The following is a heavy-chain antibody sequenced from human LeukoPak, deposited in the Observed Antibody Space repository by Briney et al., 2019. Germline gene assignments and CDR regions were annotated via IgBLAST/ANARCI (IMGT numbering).Heavy chain of an antibody. V-gene: IGHV3-23*01. D-gene: IGHD3-16*01. J-gene: IGHJ4*02. CDR3: AKDSSPSGWGDYVWGSYPPDRTYFDY. CDR1: GFTFSSYG. CDR2: ISGSGGST. Sequence: PGGSLRLSCAASGFTFSSYGMSWVRQAPGKGLEWVSAISGSGGSTYYADSVKGRFTISRDNSKNTLYLQMNSLRAEDTAVYYCAKDSSPSGWGDYVWGSYPPDRTYFDYWGQGTLVTVSS.